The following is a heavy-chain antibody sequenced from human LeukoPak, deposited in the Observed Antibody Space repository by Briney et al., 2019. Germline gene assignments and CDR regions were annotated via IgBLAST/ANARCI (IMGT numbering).Heavy chain of an antibody. D-gene: IGHD2-2*01. V-gene: IGHV4-34*01. CDR1: GGSFSGYY. CDR3: ARGRYCSSTSCYAGLVDTAMVYHDY. Sequence: SETLSLTCAVYGGSFSGYYWSWIRHPPGKGLEWIGEINHSGSTNYNPSLKSRVTISVDTSKNQFSLKLSSVTAADTAVYYCARGRYCSSTSCYAGLVDTAMVYHDYWGQGTLVTVSS. CDR2: INHSGST. J-gene: IGHJ4*02.